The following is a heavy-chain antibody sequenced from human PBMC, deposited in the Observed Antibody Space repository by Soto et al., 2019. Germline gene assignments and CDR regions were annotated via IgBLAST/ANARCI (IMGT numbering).Heavy chain of an antibody. V-gene: IGHV1-3*05. Sequence: QVQLVQSGAEEKKPGASVKVSCKASGYTFTSYAMHWVHQAPGQRLEWMGWINAGNGNTKYSQKFQGRVTITRDTSASTVYMELSSLRSEDTSVYYCARDLLPPRQNRDYYSMHVWGQGCTVTVSS. CDR3: ARDLLPPRQNRDYYSMHV. CDR2: INAGNGNT. CDR1: GYTFTSYA. J-gene: IGHJ6*02.